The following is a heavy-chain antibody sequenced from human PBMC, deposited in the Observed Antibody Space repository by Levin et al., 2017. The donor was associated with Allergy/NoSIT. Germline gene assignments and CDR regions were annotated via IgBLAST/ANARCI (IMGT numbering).Heavy chain of an antibody. CDR1: GGSFSGYE. CDR3: AREENDYYSSGQFRVAAY. CDR2: VDHSGYP. D-gene: IGHD3-22*01. V-gene: IGHV4-34*01. J-gene: IGHJ4*02. Sequence: SQTLSLTCAVYGGSFSGYEWSWIRHSPGKGLEWIGEVDHSGYPKYNPSLRSRVTISVDTSKNQLSLKLSSVTAADTAVYYCAREENDYYSSGQFRVAAYWGQGTRVTVST.